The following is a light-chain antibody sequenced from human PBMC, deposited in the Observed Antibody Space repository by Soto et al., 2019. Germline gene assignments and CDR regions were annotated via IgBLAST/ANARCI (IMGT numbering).Light chain of an antibody. J-gene: IGKJ5*01. CDR2: DAS. CDR3: QQRSNWPPVIT. V-gene: IGKV3-11*01. Sequence: EIVLTQSPATLSLSPGERATLSCRASQTFSSHLAWYQQKPGQAPRLLIYDASKRATGIPARFRVRGSGTDFTLTISSQEPEDFAVYYCQQRSNWPPVITFGQGTRLEIK. CDR1: QTFSSH.